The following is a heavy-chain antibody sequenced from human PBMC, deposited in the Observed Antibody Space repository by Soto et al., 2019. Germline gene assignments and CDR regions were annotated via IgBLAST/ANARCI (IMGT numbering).Heavy chain of an antibody. J-gene: IGHJ5*02. CDR1: GFTFSSYA. Sequence: QVQLVESGGGVVQPGRSLRLSCAASGFTFSSYAMHWVRQAPGKGLEWVAVISYDGSNKYYADSVKGRFTISRDNSKNTLYLQMNSLRAEDTAVYYCAREGEDNDWFDPWGQGTLVTVSS. CDR2: ISYDGSNK. D-gene: IGHD2-8*01. V-gene: IGHV3-30-3*01. CDR3: AREGEDNDWFDP.